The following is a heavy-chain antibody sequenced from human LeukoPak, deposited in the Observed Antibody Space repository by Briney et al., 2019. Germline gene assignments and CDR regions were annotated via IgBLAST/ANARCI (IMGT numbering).Heavy chain of an antibody. Sequence: ASVKVSCKASGYTFTSYDINWVRQATGQGLEWMGWMNPNSGNTGYAQKFQGRVTMTEDTSTDTAYMELSSLRSEDTAVYYCAREVVVPAAPWEDWFDPWGQGTLVTVSS. CDR1: GYTFTSYD. CDR3: AREVVVPAAPWEDWFDP. D-gene: IGHD2-2*01. J-gene: IGHJ5*02. CDR2: MNPNSGNT. V-gene: IGHV1-8*01.